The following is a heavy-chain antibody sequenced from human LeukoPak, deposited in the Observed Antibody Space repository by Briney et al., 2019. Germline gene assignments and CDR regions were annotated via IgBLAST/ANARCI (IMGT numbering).Heavy chain of an antibody. CDR2: INHSGST. J-gene: IGHJ6*02. D-gene: IGHD5-18*01. CDR3: ARLNTAMDLLGMDV. V-gene: IGHV4-34*01. CDR1: GGSFSGYY. Sequence: SETLSLTCAVYGGSFSGYYWSWIRQPPGKGLEWIGEINHSGSTNYNPSLKSRVTMSVDTSKNQFSLKLSSVTAADTAVYYCARLNTAMDLLGMDVWGQGTTVTVSS.